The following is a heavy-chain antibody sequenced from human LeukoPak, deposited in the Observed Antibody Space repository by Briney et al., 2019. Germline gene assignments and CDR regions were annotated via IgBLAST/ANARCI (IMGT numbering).Heavy chain of an antibody. CDR2: ISYDGSTQ. J-gene: IGHJ4*02. D-gene: IGHD2-21*01. CDR1: GFTFSSYA. V-gene: IGHV3-30*04. Sequence: GGSLRLSCAASGFTFSSYAMRWVRQAPGKGPEWVAVISYDGSTQYYADSVKGRLTISRDNSKNTVSLQMNRLTPEDTAVYYCARGGRNLVVVLLGYWGPGTVVTVSS. CDR3: ARGGRNLVVVLLGY.